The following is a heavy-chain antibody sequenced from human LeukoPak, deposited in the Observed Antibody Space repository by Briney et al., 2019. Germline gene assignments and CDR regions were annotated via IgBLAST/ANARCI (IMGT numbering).Heavy chain of an antibody. V-gene: IGHV1-2*02. CDR2: INPNSGGT. Sequence: WASVKVSCKASGYTFTGYYMHWVRQAPGRGLEWMGWINPNSGGTNYAQRFQGRVTMTRDTSISTVYMELSRLRSDDTAMYYCARAGLGYSSSWDYYYYMDVWGKGTTVTVSS. D-gene: IGHD6-13*01. CDR1: GYTFTGYY. J-gene: IGHJ6*03. CDR3: ARAGLGYSSSWDYYYYMDV.